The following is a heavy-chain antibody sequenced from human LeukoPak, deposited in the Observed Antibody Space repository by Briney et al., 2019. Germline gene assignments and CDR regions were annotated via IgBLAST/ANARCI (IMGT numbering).Heavy chain of an antibody. D-gene: IGHD3-3*01. CDR1: GYTLTELS. V-gene: IGHV1-24*01. CDR2: FDPEDGET. CDR3: ATTYYDFWSGYHLNYFDY. J-gene: IGHJ4*02. Sequence: ASVKVSCKVSGYTLTELSMHWVRQAPGKGLEWMGGFDPEDGETVYAQKFQGRVTMTEDTSTDTAYMELSSLRSEDTAVYYCATTYYDFWSGYHLNYFDYWGQGTLVTVSS.